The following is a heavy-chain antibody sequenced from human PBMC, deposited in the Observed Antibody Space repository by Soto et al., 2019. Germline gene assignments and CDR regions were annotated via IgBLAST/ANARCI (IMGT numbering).Heavy chain of an antibody. Sequence: ASVKVSCKASGYTFTSYAMHWVRQAPGQRLEWMGWINAGNGNTKYSQKFQGRVTITRDTSASTAYMELSSLRSEDTAVYYCARAILPSHLYYYYYGMDVWGQGTTVT. CDR2: INAGNGNT. J-gene: IGHJ6*02. D-gene: IGHD3-3*01. V-gene: IGHV1-3*01. CDR3: ARAILPSHLYYYYYGMDV. CDR1: GYTFTSYA.